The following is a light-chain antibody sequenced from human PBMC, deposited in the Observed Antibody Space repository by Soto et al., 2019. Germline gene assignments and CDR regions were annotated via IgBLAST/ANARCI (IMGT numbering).Light chain of an antibody. Sequence: EIVVTQSPVTLSLSPGERATLSCRASQSVSDSFIAWYQQRPGQAPRLLIYGASQRATGIPDRFRGSGSGTHFSLTINRLEPEDFAVYYCQHYKAFGGGTKV. J-gene: IGKJ4*01. V-gene: IGKV3-20*01. CDR1: QSVSDSF. CDR2: GAS. CDR3: QHYKA.